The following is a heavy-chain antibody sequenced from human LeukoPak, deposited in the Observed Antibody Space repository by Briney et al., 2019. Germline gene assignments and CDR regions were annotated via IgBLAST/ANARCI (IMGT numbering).Heavy chain of an antibody. J-gene: IGHJ5*01. D-gene: IGHD6-6*01. CDR1: GGSISSYS. Sequence: SETLSLTCTVSGGSISSYSWSWIRQPPGKGLEWIGYIDDSGRTNYNPSLKSRVTISADTSKNQFSLKLSSVTAADTAVYYCARHRSPTSSSFFDSWGQGTLVSVSS. CDR2: IDDSGRT. CDR3: ARHRSPTSSSFFDS. V-gene: IGHV4-59*08.